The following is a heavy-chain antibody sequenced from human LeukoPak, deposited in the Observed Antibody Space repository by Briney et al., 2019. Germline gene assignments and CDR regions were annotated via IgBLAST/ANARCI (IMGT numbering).Heavy chain of an antibody. CDR3: VRHDGRGGATMGALDS. CDR2: IYYSGST. CDR1: GGSISSYY. Sequence: SETLSLTCTVSGGSISSYYWSWIRQPPGKGLEWIGYIYYSGSTNYNPSLKSRVTISVDTSKNQFSLQLNSVTAADTAVYYCVRHDGRGGATMGALDSWGQGSLVTVSS. J-gene: IGHJ4*02. V-gene: IGHV4-59*08. D-gene: IGHD5-12*01.